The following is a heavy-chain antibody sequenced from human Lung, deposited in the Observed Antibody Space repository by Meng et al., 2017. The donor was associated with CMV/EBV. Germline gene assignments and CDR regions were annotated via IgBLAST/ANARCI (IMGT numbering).Heavy chain of an antibody. CDR3: TKGGGERVTFDAMDV. J-gene: IGHJ6*02. CDR2: ISGNTGFI. Sequence: SXKISXTASGFTFDDFAMHWVRQSPGEGLEWASGISGNTGFIGYADSVKGRFTISRDNAKKTLSLQINTLRAEDTALYYCTKGGGERVTFDAMDVWGQGXTVTSP. V-gene: IGHV3-9*01. D-gene: IGHD2-21*02. CDR1: GFTFDDFA.